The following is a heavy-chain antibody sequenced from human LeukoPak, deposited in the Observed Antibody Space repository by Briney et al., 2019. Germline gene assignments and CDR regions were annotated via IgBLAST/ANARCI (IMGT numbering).Heavy chain of an antibody. CDR2: ISGSGGST. Sequence: GGSLRLSCAASGFTFSSYAMSWVRQAPGKGLEWVPAISGSGGSTYYADSVKGRFTISRDNSKNTLFLQMNNLRAEDTAVYYCARDTDGASSEFDPWGQGILVTVSS. V-gene: IGHV3-23*01. J-gene: IGHJ5*02. D-gene: IGHD6-6*01. CDR3: ARDTDGASSEFDP. CDR1: GFTFSSYA.